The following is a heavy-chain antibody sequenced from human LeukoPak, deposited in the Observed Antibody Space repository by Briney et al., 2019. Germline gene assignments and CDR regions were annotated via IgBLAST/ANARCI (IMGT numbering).Heavy chain of an antibody. CDR1: GFTFSSYS. J-gene: IGHJ3*02. CDR3: AYNNNEGAFDI. Sequence: GGSLRLSCAASGFTFSSYSMNWVRQAPGKGLEWVSSISSSSSYIYYADSVKGRFTISRDNAKNSLYLQMNSLRAEDTGVYFCAYNNNEGAFDIWGQGTMVTVSS. CDR2: ISSSSSYI. V-gene: IGHV3-21*01. D-gene: IGHD1-1*01.